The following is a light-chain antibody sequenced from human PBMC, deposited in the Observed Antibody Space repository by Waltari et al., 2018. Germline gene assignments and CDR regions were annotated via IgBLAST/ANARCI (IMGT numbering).Light chain of an antibody. V-gene: IGKV3-15*01. CDR3: HQYNDGPPFN. CDR1: QSVTTN. Sequence: EIVMAQSPASLSVSPGERAIFSCRASQSVTTNVAWYQQKPGQPPRLLIYVASTRATDIPARIVGSGSGTEFTLTITSPQSEDVGVYYCHQYNDGPPFNFGQGTKLEIK. CDR2: VAS. J-gene: IGKJ2*01.